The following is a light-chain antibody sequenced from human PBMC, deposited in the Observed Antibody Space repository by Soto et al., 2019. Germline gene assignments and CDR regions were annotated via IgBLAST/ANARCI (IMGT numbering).Light chain of an antibody. Sequence: DIQMTQSPSSLSASVGDRVTITCRASQSISSSLNWYQQKPGKAPKLLIYAASSLQSGVPSRFSGSGSVTDFTLTISSLQPEDFATYYCQQSYNTPWTFCQGTKVEIK. J-gene: IGKJ1*01. CDR2: AAS. V-gene: IGKV1-39*01. CDR1: QSISSS. CDR3: QQSYNTPWT.